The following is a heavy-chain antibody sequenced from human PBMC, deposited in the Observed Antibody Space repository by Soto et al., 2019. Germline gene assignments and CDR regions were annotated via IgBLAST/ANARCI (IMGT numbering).Heavy chain of an antibody. J-gene: IGHJ4*02. CDR1: GFTFSSYG. CDR3: ARAQYSSSWYPFDY. V-gene: IGHV3-33*01. Sequence: GGSLRLSCAASGFTFSSYGMHWVRQAPGKGLKWVAVIYYDGSNKYYADSVKGRFTISRDNSKNTLYLQMNSLRAEDTALYYCARAQYSSSWYPFDYWGQGTLVTVSS. CDR2: IYYDGSNK. D-gene: IGHD6-13*01.